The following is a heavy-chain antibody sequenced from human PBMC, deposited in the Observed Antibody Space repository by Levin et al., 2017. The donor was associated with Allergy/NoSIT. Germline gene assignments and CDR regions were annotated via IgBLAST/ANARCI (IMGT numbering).Heavy chain of an antibody. J-gene: IGHJ5*02. CDR3: ARDGSSGWRWFDP. V-gene: IGHV4-59*01. CDR2: IYYSWGT. CDR1: GGSICTYY. Sequence: SPTLSLTCTVSGGSICTYYWSWIRQPPGKGLEWIGYIYYSWGTNINPSLKSRVTMSVDTSTNQFSLKLRSVTAADTAVDYCARDGSSGWRWFDPWGQGTLDT. D-gene: IGHD6-19*01.